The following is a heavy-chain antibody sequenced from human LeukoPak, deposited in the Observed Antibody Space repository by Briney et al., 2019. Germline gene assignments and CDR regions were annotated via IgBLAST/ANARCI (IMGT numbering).Heavy chain of an antibody. Sequence: GGSLRLSCAASGFTFSNYEMNWVRQAPGKGLEWVSYISSSGSTIYYADSVKGRFTISRDNAKNSLYLQMNSLRAEDTAVYYCAQIYTYGFSQFDYWGQGTLVTVSS. J-gene: IGHJ4*02. CDR3: AQIYTYGFSQFDY. CDR2: ISSSGSTI. D-gene: IGHD5-18*01. V-gene: IGHV3-48*03. CDR1: GFTFSNYE.